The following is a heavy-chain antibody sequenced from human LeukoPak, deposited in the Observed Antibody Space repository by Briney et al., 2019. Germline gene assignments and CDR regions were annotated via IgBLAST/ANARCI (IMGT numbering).Heavy chain of an antibody. V-gene: IGHV4-34*01. J-gene: IGHJ2*01. CDR2: INHSGST. Sequence: SETLSLTCSVSGGSVSSYYWSWIRQPPGKGLEWIGEINHSGSTNYNPSLKSRVTISVDTSKNQFSLKLSSVTAADTAVYYCARVLEGSSGQHWYFDLWGRGTLVTVSS. D-gene: IGHD6-19*01. CDR1: GGSVSSYY. CDR3: ARVLEGSSGQHWYFDL.